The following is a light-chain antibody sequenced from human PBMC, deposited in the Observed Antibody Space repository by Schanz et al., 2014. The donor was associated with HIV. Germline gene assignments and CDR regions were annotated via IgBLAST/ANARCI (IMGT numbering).Light chain of an antibody. J-gene: IGLJ2*01. CDR2: DVS. CDR1: SSDVGNYNY. Sequence: QSALTQPASVSGSPGQSITISCTGTSSDVGNYNYVSWYQQHPGKAPKLMIYDVSKRPSGVPDRFSGSKSGNTASLTVSGLQAEDEADYYCCSYAGSSTLVFGGGTKLTVL. V-gene: IGLV2-23*02. CDR3: CSYAGSSTLV.